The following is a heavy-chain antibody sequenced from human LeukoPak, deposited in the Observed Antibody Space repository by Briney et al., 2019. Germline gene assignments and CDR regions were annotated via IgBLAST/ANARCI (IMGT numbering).Heavy chain of an antibody. V-gene: IGHV1-24*01. CDR2: FDPEDGET. J-gene: IGHJ3*02. CDR1: GYTLTELP. Sequence: ASVKVSCKVSGYTLTELPMHWVRQAPGKGLEWMGGFDPEDGETIYAQKFQGRVTMTEDTSTDTAYMELSSLRSEDTAVYYCATDSITIFGVVTTNAFDIWGQGTMVTVSS. CDR3: ATDSITIFGVVTTNAFDI. D-gene: IGHD3-3*01.